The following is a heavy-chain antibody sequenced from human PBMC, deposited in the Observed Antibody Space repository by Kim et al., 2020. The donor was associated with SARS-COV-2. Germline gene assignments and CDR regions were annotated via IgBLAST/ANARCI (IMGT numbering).Heavy chain of an antibody. CDR3: AGTARVANFDY. J-gene: IGHJ4*02. CDR2: IYYTGSA. V-gene: IGHV4-59*08. CDR1: GISISSYY. D-gene: IGHD2-15*01. Sequence: SETLSLTCSVSGISISSYYWSLIRQPPGKGLEWIGYIYYTGSANYNPSLRSRVTISVDTSKNQFSLKLSSVTAADTAVYSCAGTARVANFDYWGRGSLVT.